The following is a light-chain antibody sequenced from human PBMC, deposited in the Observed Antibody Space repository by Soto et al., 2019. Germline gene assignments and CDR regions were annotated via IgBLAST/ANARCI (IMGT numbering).Light chain of an antibody. CDR2: ANS. V-gene: IGLV1-40*01. CDR3: QSYDSSLIVSKV. Sequence: QSVLTQPPSVSGAPGQRVTISCSGSSSNLGAGYDVHWYRQFPGTAPKLLIYANSVRPSGVPDRFSGSKSGTSASLAITGLQAEDEADYYCQSYDSSLIVSKVFGTGTKVTVL. CDR1: SSNLGAGYD. J-gene: IGLJ1*01.